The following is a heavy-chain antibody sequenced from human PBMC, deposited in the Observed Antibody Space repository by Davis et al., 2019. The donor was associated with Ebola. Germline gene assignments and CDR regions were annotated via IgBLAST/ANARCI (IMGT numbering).Heavy chain of an antibody. CDR1: GGSISSGGYS. D-gene: IGHD3-16*02. CDR2: IYHSGST. J-gene: IGHJ4*02. Sequence: SETLSLTCAVSGGSISSGGYSWSWIRQPPGKGLEWIGYIYHSGSTYYNPSLKSRVTISVDRSKNQFSLKLSSVTAADTAVYYCARGDLGELSFGFDYWGQGTLVTVSS. V-gene: IGHV4-30-2*01. CDR3: ARGDLGELSFGFDY.